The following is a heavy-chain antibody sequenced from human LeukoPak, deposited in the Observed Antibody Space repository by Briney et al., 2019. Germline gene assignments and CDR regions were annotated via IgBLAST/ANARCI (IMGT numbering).Heavy chain of an antibody. J-gene: IGHJ4*02. Sequence: GGSLRLSCAASGFTFSSYAMGWVRQAPGKGLEWVPTISGSGGGTYYADSVKGRFTISRDKSKNTLYLQMNSLRAEDTAAYYCAKDWAIAAPFYYFDYWGQGTLVTVSS. V-gene: IGHV3-23*01. CDR2: ISGSGGGT. CDR3: AKDWAIAAPFYYFDY. CDR1: GFTFSSYA. D-gene: IGHD6-13*01.